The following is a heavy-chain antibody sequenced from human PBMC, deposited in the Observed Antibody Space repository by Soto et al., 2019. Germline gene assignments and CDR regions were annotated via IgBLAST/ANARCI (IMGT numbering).Heavy chain of an antibody. V-gene: IGHV1-3*01. CDR3: ARTEPSSIAARPRLFFYFDY. CDR1: GYTFTSYA. J-gene: IGHJ4*02. D-gene: IGHD6-6*01. Sequence: ASVKVSCKASGYTFTSYAMHWVRQAPGQRLEWMGWINAGNGNTKYSQKFQGRVTITRDTSASTAYMELSSLRSEDTAVYYCARTEPSSIAARPRLFFYFDYWGQGTLVTVPQ. CDR2: INAGNGNT.